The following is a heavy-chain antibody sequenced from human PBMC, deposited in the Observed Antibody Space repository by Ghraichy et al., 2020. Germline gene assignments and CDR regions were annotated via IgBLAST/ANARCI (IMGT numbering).Heavy chain of an antibody. V-gene: IGHV3-21*01. CDR2: ISSSSSYI. CDR1: GFTFSSYS. D-gene: IGHD3-3*01. CDR3: ARDTPYDFWSGYDYYYGMDV. Sequence: LSLTCAASGFTFSSYSMNWVRQAPGKGLEWVSSISSSSSYIYYADSVKGRFTISRDNAKNSLYLQMNSLRAEDTAVYYCARDTPYDFWSGYDYYYGMDVWGQGTTVTVSS. J-gene: IGHJ6*02.